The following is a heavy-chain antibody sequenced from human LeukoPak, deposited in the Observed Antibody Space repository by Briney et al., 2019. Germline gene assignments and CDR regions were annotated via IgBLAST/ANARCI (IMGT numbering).Heavy chain of an antibody. V-gene: IGHV3-23*01. J-gene: IGHJ4*02. D-gene: IGHD6-13*01. CDR3: AKDRYSSNWLGAFDY. CDR1: GFTFDDYG. Sequence: PGGSLRLSCAASGFTFDDYGMSWVRPAAGKGLEWVSTISGSGSNIYYADSVKGRFTISRDTSKNTVYLQMNSLRAEDMAVYYCAKDRYSSNWLGAFDYWGQGTLVTVSS. CDR2: ISGSGSNI.